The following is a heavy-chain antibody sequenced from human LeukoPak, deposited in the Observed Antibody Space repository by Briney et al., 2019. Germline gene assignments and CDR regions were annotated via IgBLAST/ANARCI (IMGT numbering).Heavy chain of an antibody. D-gene: IGHD1-26*01. V-gene: IGHV1-24*01. Sequence: GSVKVSCKVSGYSLSELSTHWVRQAPGQGLEWMGGFDPGDDETIYAQKFQGRVTMTEDTSTDTAYLELSSLRSEDTAVYFCATEKDLLLDSWGQGIPVTVSS. CDR1: GYSLSELS. J-gene: IGHJ5*01. CDR3: ATEKDLLLDS. CDR2: FDPGDDET.